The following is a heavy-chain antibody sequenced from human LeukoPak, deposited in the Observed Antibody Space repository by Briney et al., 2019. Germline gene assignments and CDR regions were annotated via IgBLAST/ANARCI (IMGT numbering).Heavy chain of an antibody. CDR3: ARGIAAAGTKPIDY. Sequence: SETLSLTCAVYGGSFSGYYWSWIRQPPGKGLEWIGEIYHSGSTNYNPSLKSRVTISVNTSKNQFSLKLSSVTAADTAVYYCARGIAAAGTKPIDYWGQGTLVTVSS. V-gene: IGHV4-34*01. CDR1: GGSFSGYY. J-gene: IGHJ4*02. D-gene: IGHD6-13*01. CDR2: IYHSGST.